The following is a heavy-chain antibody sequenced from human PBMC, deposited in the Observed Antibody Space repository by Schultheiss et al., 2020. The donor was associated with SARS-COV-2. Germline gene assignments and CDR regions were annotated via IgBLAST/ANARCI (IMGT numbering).Heavy chain of an antibody. D-gene: IGHD6-19*01. J-gene: IGHJ4*02. V-gene: IGHV3-21*01. CDR2: ISSSSSYI. CDR1: GFTFSSSA. Sequence: GGSLRLPCAASGFTFSSSAMTWVRQAPGKGLEWVSSISSSSSYIYYADSVKGRFTISRDNAKNSLYLQMNSLRAEDTAVYYCARDGIAVADYWGQGTLVTVSS. CDR3: ARDGIAVADY.